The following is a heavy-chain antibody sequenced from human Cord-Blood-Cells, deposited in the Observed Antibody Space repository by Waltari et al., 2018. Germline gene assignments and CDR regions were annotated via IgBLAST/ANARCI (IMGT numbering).Heavy chain of an antibody. CDR2: IKQDGREE. Sequence: EVQLVESGGGLVQPGGSLRLSCAASGFTFSSYWMSWVRQAPGKGVEGGANIKQDGREEYYVDSVKGRFTISRDNAKNSLYLQMNSLRAEDTAVYYCARAYSSGWYFDAFDIWGQGTMVTVSS. V-gene: IGHV3-7*01. J-gene: IGHJ3*02. CDR3: ARAYSSGWYFDAFDI. CDR1: GFTFSSYW. D-gene: IGHD6-19*01.